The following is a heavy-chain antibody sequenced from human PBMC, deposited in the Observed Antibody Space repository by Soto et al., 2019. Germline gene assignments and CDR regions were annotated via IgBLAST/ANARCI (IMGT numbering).Heavy chain of an antibody. CDR2: IYPGDSDT. V-gene: IGHV5-51*01. Sequence: XESLKVSCKCSGDTFTNYLIGLVLQMPGKGLEWMGIIYPGDSDTKYNPSFQGQVTISADKSITTTYLRWTSLKASDTAIYYCAASIFYYGMDVCGQGTTVTVSS. CDR1: GDTFTNYL. J-gene: IGHJ6*02. CDR3: AASIFYYGMDV.